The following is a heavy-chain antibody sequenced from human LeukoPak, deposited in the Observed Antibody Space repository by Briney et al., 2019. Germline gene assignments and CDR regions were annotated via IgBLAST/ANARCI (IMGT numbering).Heavy chain of an antibody. CDR1: GFTFSSYA. CDR2: ISYDGSNK. J-gene: IGHJ4*02. V-gene: IGHV3-30-3*01. D-gene: IGHD2-15*01. CDR3: ARDRDVVVVAATLDY. Sequence: PGRSLRLSCAASGFTFSSYAMHWVRQAPGKGLEWVAVISYDGSNKYYADSVKGRFTISRDNSKNTLYLQMNSLRAEDTAVYYCARDRDVVVVAATLDYWGQGTLVTVSS.